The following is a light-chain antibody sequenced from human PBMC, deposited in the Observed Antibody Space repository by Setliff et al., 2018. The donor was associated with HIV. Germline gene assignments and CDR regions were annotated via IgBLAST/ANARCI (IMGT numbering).Light chain of an antibody. Sequence: QSALTQPRSVSGSPGQSVTLSCTGSNSDVGAYNYVSWYQQYPDKAPKLIIFDVTRRPSGISDRFSGSKSGDTASLTISGLQTEDEADYYCSSYTNNNTYVFGSGTKVTVL. V-gene: IGLV2-14*03. CDR3: SSYTNNNTYV. CDR1: NSDVGAYNY. CDR2: DVT. J-gene: IGLJ1*01.